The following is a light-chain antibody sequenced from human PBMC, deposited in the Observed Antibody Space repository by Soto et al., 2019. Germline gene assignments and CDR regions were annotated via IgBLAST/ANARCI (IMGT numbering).Light chain of an antibody. CDR1: QTSNW. CDR2: KAS. J-gene: IGKJ1*01. Sequence: DIQMTQSPSTLSASVGDRVTITCRASQTSNWLAWYQQKPGKAPKLLIYKASSLESGVPSRFSGSGSGTEFTLTISSLQPDDFATYYCQQYNNYSPRTFGQATKVEIK. V-gene: IGKV1-5*03. CDR3: QQYNNYSPRT.